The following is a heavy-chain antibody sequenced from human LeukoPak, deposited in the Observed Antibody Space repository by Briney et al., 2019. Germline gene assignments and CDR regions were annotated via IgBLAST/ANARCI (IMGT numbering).Heavy chain of an antibody. D-gene: IGHD6-6*01. CDR2: IYHSGST. Sequence: SETLSLTCTVSGGSISSGGYYWSWIRQPPGKGLEWIGNIYHSGSTHYNPSLKSRVTISVDRSKNQFSLRLNSVTAADTAVYYCATWDEYSSSSRPFDYWGQGTLVTVSS. J-gene: IGHJ4*02. CDR3: ATWDEYSSSSRPFDY. CDR1: GGSISSGGYY. V-gene: IGHV4-30-2*01.